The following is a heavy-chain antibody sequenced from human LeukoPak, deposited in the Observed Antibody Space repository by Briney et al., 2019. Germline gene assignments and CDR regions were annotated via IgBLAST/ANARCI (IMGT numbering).Heavy chain of an antibody. CDR1: GFTFSSYA. Sequence: PGGSLRLSCAASGFTFSSYAMSWVRQAPGKGLEWVSAISGSGGSTYYADSVKGRFTISRDNSKNTLFLQMNNLRADDTAVYYCARGRPVGASTVEGYWGQGTLVTVSS. CDR2: ISGSGGST. CDR3: ARGRPVGASTVEGY. V-gene: IGHV3-23*01. D-gene: IGHD1-26*01. J-gene: IGHJ4*02.